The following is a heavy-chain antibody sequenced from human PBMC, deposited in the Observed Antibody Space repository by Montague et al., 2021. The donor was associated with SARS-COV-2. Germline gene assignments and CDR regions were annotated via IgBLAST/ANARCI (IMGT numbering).Heavy chain of an antibody. J-gene: IGHJ3*02. CDR1: GFTFSSYW. D-gene: IGHD1-1*01. V-gene: IGHV3-7*01. CDR3: ARDRRCNWNEVDAFDI. CDR2: IKQDGSEK. Sequence: SLRLSCAASGFTFSSYWMSWVRQAPGKGLEWVANIKQDGSEKYYVDSVKGRFTISRDNAKNSLYLQMNSLRAEDTAVYYCARDRRCNWNEVDAFDIWGQGTMVTVSS.